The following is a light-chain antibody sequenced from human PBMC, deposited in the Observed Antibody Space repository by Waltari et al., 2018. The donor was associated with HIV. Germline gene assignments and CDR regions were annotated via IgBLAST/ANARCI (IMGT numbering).Light chain of an antibody. Sequence: QSALTQPPSASGSPGQSVTISCTGTNSDIGGYNYVSWYQQHPGKAPKLVISEVTRRSSWVLVGFSCSMSGTTASLIVSGLQAEDEADYYCSSYADRNGFYVVFGGGTRLTVL. CDR2: EVT. J-gene: IGLJ2*01. CDR3: SSYADRNGFYVV. CDR1: NSDIGGYNY. V-gene: IGLV2-8*01.